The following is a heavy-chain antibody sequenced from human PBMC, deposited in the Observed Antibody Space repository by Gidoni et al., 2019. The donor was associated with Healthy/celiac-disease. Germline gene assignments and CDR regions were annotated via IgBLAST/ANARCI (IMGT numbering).Heavy chain of an antibody. J-gene: IGHJ4*02. Sequence: QVQLVESGGGGVQPGRCLGLSCAASGFTYSSEAMHWVRQGPGKGVEWGACISYDGSNKYYADSVKGRVNISRDNSKNTLYLKMSSLRAEDTAVYYCARDGRRYCRSTSCSPSDYGGQGTLVTGSS. CDR1: GFTYSSEA. CDR2: ISYDGSNK. CDR3: ARDGRRYCRSTSCSPSDY. D-gene: IGHD2-2*01. V-gene: IGHV3-30*04.